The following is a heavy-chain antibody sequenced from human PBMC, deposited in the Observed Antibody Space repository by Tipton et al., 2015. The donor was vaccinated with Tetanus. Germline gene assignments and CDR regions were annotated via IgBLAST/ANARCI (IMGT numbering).Heavy chain of an antibody. CDR2: ISPDGRST. V-gene: IGHV3-74*01. D-gene: IGHD5-24*01. CDR3: ARGRDGFHGYFDY. CDR1: EFTFSSYW. Sequence: SLRLSCAASEFTFSSYWMHWVRQAPGKGLVWVSRISPDGRSTSNADSVKGRFTISRDNAKNTLYVQMNSLSAEDTGVYYCARGRDGFHGYFDYWGQGALVTVSS. J-gene: IGHJ4*02.